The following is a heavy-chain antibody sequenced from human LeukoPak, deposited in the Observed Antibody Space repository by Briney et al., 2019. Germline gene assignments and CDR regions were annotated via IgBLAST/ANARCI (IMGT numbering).Heavy chain of an antibody. CDR3: ARHWRGPYCSSTSCYTFDP. J-gene: IGHJ5*02. CDR1: GGSISSYY. D-gene: IGHD2-2*02. CDR2: IYTSGST. Sequence: PSETLSLTCTVSGGSISSYYWSWIRQPPGKGLEWIGYIYTSGSTNYNPSLKSRVTISVDTSKNQFSLKLSSVTAADTAAYYCARHWRGPYCSSTSCYTFDPWGQGTLVTVSS. V-gene: IGHV4-4*09.